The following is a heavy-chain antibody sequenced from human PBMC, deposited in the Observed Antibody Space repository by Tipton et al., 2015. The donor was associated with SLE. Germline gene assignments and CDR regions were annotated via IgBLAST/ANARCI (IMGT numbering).Heavy chain of an antibody. J-gene: IGHJ3*02. V-gene: IGHV4-38-2*01. CDR3: ARFPLSMIRAFDI. Sequence: TLSLTCAVSGYSISSGYYWGWIRQPPGKGLEWIGSIYHSGSTYYNPSLKSRVTISVDTSKNQFSLKLSSVTAADTAVYYCARFPLSMIRAFDIWGQGTMATVSS. D-gene: IGHD3-22*01. CDR1: GYSISSGYY. CDR2: IYHSGST.